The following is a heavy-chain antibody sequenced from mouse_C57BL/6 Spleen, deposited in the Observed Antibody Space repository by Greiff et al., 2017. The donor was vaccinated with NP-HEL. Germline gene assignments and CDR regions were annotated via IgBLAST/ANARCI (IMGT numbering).Heavy chain of an antibody. D-gene: IGHD2-4*01. J-gene: IGHJ3*01. CDR3: AHAIYYDYDPAWFAY. CDR1: GYTFTSYW. V-gene: IGHV1-7*01. CDR2: INPSSGYT. Sequence: QVQLQQSGAELAKPGASVKLSCKASGYTFTSYWMHWVKQRPGQGLEWIGYINPSSGYTTYNQKFKDKATLTAANSSSTAYMQLSSLTYEDSAVYYCAHAIYYDYDPAWFAYWGQGTLVTVSA.